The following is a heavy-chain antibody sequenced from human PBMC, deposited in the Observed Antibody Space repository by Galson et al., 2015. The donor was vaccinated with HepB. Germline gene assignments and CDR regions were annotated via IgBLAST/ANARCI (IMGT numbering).Heavy chain of an antibody. Sequence: SLRLSCAASGFTFSSYAMHWVRQAPGKGLEWVSSISSSSSYIYYADSVKGRFTISRDNAKNSLYLQMNSLRAEDTAVYYCARSQLGIGGYWGQGTLVTVSS. CDR2: ISSSSSYI. CDR3: ARSQLGIGGY. CDR1: GFTFSSYA. J-gene: IGHJ4*02. V-gene: IGHV3-21*01. D-gene: IGHD7-27*01.